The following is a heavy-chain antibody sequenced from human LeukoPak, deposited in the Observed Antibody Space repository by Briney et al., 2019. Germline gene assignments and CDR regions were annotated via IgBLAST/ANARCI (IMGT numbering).Heavy chain of an antibody. Sequence: ASVKVSCKASGGTFSSYAISWVRQAPGQGLEWMGGIIPIFGTANYAQKFQGRVTITADESTSTAYMELSSLRSEDTAVYYCARDRGGVVPASLEPNWFDPWGQGTLVTVSS. J-gene: IGHJ5*02. CDR3: ARDRGGVVPASLEPNWFDP. V-gene: IGHV1-69*01. CDR2: IIPIFGTA. CDR1: GGTFSSYA. D-gene: IGHD2-2*01.